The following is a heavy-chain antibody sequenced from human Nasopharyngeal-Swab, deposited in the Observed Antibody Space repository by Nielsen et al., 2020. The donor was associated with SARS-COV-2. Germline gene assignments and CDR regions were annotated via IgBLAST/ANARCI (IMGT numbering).Heavy chain of an antibody. V-gene: IGHV1-18*01. CDR3: ARDGLSLLVAYCGGDCYPFDY. CDR2: ISAYNGNT. Sequence: ASVKVSCKASGYTFTSYAMHWVRQAPGQRLEWMGWISAYNGNTNYAQKLQGRVTMTTDTSTSTAYMELRSLRSDDTAVYYCARDGLSLLVAYCGGDCYPFDYWGQGTLVTVSS. CDR1: GYTFTSYA. J-gene: IGHJ4*02. D-gene: IGHD2-21*01.